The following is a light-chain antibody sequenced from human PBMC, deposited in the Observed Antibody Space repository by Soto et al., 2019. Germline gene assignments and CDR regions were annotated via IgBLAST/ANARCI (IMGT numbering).Light chain of an antibody. V-gene: IGKV3-11*01. CDR1: QSVSSY. J-gene: IGKJ5*01. Sequence: IVLTQSPSTLSVSPAERATLSCRASQSVSSYLAWYQQKPGQAPRLLIFDASNRATGIPARFSASGSGTDFILTISSLEPEDFAVYYCQHRGKWPLTFGQGTRLEIK. CDR3: QHRGKWPLT. CDR2: DAS.